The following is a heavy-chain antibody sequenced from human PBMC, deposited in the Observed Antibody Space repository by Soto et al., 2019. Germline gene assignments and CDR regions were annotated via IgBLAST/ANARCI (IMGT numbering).Heavy chain of an antibody. V-gene: IGHV1-69*06. D-gene: IGHD5-18*01. CDR2: IIPVYGRS. Sequence: QVQLVQSGAEVKKPGSSVKVSCKASGGTFSSNPISWMRQAPGQGLEWMGAIIPVYGRSTYAQMFQGRVTFTADKSTNTIYMELSSLRSDDTAVYFCTRSGGYSYNLAFDHWGQGTLVTVSS. J-gene: IGHJ5*02. CDR3: TRSGGYSYNLAFDH. CDR1: GGTFSSNP.